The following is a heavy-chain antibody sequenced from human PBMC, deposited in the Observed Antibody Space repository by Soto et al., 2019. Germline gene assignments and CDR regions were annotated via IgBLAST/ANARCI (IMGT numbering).Heavy chain of an antibody. V-gene: IGHV4-59*01. CDR3: ARDGGSYYGGSYFDY. Sequence: TSETLSLTCTVSGGSISSYYWSWIRQPPGKGLEWIGYIYYSGSTNYNPSLKSRVTISVDTSKNQFSLKLSSVTAADTAVYYCARDGGSYYGGSYFDYWGQGTLVTVSS. CDR2: IYYSGST. J-gene: IGHJ4*02. CDR1: GGSISSYY. D-gene: IGHD1-26*01.